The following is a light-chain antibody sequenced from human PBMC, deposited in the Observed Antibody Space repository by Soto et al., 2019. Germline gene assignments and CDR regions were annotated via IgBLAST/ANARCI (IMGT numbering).Light chain of an antibody. J-gene: IGLJ3*02. V-gene: IGLV2-8*01. Sequence: QSALTQPPSASGSPGQSVTISCTGTSSDVGGYNFVSWYQQHAGKAPKLLIHEVSKRPSGVPDRFSASKSGNTASLTVSGLQAEYEADYYCSSNAGPNIVLFGGGTKLTVL. CDR3: SSNAGPNIVL. CDR1: SSDVGGYNF. CDR2: EVS.